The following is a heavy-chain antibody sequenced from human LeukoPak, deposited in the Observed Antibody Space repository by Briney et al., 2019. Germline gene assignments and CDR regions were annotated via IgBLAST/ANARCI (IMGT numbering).Heavy chain of an antibody. CDR2: INPNSGGT. Sequence: GASVKVSCKASGYTFTGYYMHWVRQAPGQGLEWMGWINPNSGGTNYAQKFQGRVTMTRDTSVSTAYMELSRLRSDDTAVYYCARNRYYGPGSVENWFDPWGQGTLVTVSS. D-gene: IGHD3-10*01. CDR1: GYTFTGYY. CDR3: ARNRYYGPGSVENWFDP. V-gene: IGHV1-2*02. J-gene: IGHJ5*02.